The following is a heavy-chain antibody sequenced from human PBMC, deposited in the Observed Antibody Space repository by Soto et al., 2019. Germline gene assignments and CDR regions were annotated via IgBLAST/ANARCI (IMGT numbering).Heavy chain of an antibody. J-gene: IGHJ6*02. Sequence: GESLKISCKGSGYSFTSYWIGWVRQMPGKGLEWMGIIYPGDSDTRYSPSFQGQVTISADKSISTAYLQWSSLKASDTAMYYCARSGMGPGNYDFWCGYYTALKYYGMAVWGQGTTVTLSS. CDR3: ARSGMGPGNYDFWCGYYTALKYYGMAV. CDR2: IYPGDSDT. V-gene: IGHV5-51*01. D-gene: IGHD3-3*01. CDR1: GYSFTSYW.